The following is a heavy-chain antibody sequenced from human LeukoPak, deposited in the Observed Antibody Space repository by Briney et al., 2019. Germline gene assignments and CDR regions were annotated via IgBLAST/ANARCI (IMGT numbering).Heavy chain of an antibody. CDR3: ARAPMTTVTTIDY. CDR1: GFTFDDFG. D-gene: IGHD4-17*01. V-gene: IGHV3-20*04. CDR2: INWNGGST. Sequence: GGSLRLSCAASGFTFDDFGMSWVRQGPGRGLEWVSGINWNGGSTGYADSVKGRFTISRDNAKKSLYLQMNSLRAEDTALYYCARAPMTTVTTIDYWGQGTLVTVSS. J-gene: IGHJ4*02.